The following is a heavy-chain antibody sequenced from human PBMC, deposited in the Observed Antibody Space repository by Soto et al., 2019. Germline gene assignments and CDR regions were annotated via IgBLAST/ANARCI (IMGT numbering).Heavy chain of an antibody. V-gene: IGHV3-7*01. Sequence: EVQLVESGGGLVQPGGSLRLSCAASEFTFDKYYMTWVRQAPGKGPEWVANIKPDGSEQYYVDSVKGRFTISRDNANTSLYLQTNSLRAEDTAVYFCARGNWNYYYGFDVWGQGTTVTVSS. CDR3: ARGNWNYYYGFDV. D-gene: IGHD1-20*01. CDR2: IKPDGSEQ. CDR1: EFTFDKYY. J-gene: IGHJ6*02.